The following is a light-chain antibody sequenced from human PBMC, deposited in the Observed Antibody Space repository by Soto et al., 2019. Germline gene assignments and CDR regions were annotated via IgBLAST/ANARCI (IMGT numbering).Light chain of an antibody. Sequence: QSALTQPASVSGSPGQSITISCTGTSSDVGGYNYVSWYQQHTGKAPKLMIYEVSNRPSGVSNRFSGSKSGNTASLTISGLLAEDDADYYCSSYTSSSPYVFGTGTKLTVL. CDR2: EVS. V-gene: IGLV2-14*01. J-gene: IGLJ1*01. CDR3: SSYTSSSPYV. CDR1: SSDVGGYNY.